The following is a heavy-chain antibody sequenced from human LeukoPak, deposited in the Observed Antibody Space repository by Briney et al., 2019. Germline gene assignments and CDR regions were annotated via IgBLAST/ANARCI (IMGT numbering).Heavy chain of an antibody. Sequence: GGSLRLSCKASGFTFSDYWMTWVRQAPGKGLEWVASMKEDGSEKYYVDSVRGRFTISRDNAENSLYLQMNSLRVDDTAVYYCARARDIDYWGQGTLVTVSS. CDR3: ARARDIDY. CDR2: MKEDGSEK. J-gene: IGHJ4*02. D-gene: IGHD2-15*01. V-gene: IGHV3-7*03. CDR1: GFTFSDYW.